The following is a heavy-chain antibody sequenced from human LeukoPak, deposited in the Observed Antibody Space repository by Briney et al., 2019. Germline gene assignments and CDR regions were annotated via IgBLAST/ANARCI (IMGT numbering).Heavy chain of an antibody. V-gene: IGHV3-53*05. Sequence: PGGSLRLSCAASGFTVNSNYMTWVRQAPGKGLEWVSVIHSGGSTYYADSVKGRFTIPRDNSKNTLYLQMNSLRAEDTAVYYCANGGGYFYYFDYWGQGTLVTVSS. CDR3: ANGGGYFYYFDY. CDR2: IHSGGST. CDR1: GFTVNSNY. J-gene: IGHJ4*02. D-gene: IGHD2-21*01.